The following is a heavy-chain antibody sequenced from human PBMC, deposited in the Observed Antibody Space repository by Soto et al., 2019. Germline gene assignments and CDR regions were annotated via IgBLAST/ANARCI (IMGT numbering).Heavy chain of an antibody. CDR2: ISYDGSNK. Sequence: QVPLVESGGGVVQPGRSLRLSCAASGFPFTTYGMHWVREGPGKGLEWVAVISYDGSNKYYADSVKGRFTISRDNSKNTLYLQMNSLRPEETALYYCVGGQYYFDYRGQGTLVTVSS. D-gene: IGHD3-10*01. CDR3: VGGQYYFDY. CDR1: GFPFTTYG. V-gene: IGHV3-30*03. J-gene: IGHJ4*02.